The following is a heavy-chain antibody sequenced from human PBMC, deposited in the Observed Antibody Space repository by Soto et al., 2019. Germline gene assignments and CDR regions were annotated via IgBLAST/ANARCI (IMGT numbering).Heavy chain of an antibody. J-gene: IGHJ4*02. CDR2: ISDNGDST. V-gene: IGHV3-23*01. D-gene: IGHD3-10*02. CDR1: GVRFSTYA. Sequence: LSCAASGVRFSTYAMSWVRQAPGKGLEWVSVISDNGDSTYYADSVKGRFTISRDSSKNTLYLRMNSLRAEDTAVYYCASYVRGPTCYFHNCGAGPIVTV. CDR3: ASYVRGPTCYFHN.